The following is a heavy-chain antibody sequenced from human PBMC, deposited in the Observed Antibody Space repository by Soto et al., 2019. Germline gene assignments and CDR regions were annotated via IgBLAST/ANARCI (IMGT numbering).Heavy chain of an antibody. CDR1: GFTFSSYG. J-gene: IGHJ4*02. CDR3: AKDRRYGLKGYNYGGFDY. Sequence: QVQLVESGGGVVQPGRSLRLSCAASGFTFSSYGMHWVRQAPGKGLEWVAVISYDGSNKYYADSVKGRFTISRDNSKNTLYLQMNSLRAEDTAVYYCAKDRRYGLKGYNYGGFDYWGQGPLVTVSS. D-gene: IGHD5-18*01. V-gene: IGHV3-30*18. CDR2: ISYDGSNK.